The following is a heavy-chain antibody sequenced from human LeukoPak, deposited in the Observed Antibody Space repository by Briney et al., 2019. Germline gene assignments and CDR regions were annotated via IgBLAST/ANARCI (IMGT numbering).Heavy chain of an antibody. J-gene: IGHJ4*02. CDR2: ISYDGSNK. D-gene: IGHD3-9*01. CDR1: GFTFSSYG. V-gene: IGHV3-30*18. Sequence: GRSLRLSCAASGFTFSSYGMHWVRQAPGKGLEWVAVISYDGSNKYYADSVKDRFTISRDNSKNTLYLQMNSLRAEDTAVYYCAKDFGGVWDILTGYFDYWGQGTLVTVSS. CDR3: AKDFGGVWDILTGYFDY.